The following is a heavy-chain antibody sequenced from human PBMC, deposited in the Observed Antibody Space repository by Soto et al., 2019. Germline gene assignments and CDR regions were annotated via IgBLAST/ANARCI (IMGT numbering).Heavy chain of an antibody. CDR2: INSDGSST. D-gene: IGHD3-3*01. Sequence: EVQLVESGGGLVQPGGSLRLSCAVSGFTFSSHWMHWVRQAAGKGLVWVARINSDGSSTNYADSVKGRFTISRDNAKNTLYLQMNSLRADETAVYYCARDWSPYYDFWCGFYTYFDYWGQGALVTVSS. V-gene: IGHV3-74*01. CDR1: GFTFSSHW. CDR3: ARDWSPYYDFWCGFYTYFDY. J-gene: IGHJ4*02.